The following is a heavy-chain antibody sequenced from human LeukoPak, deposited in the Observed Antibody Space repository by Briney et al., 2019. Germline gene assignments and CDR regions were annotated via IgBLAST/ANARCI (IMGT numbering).Heavy chain of an antibody. Sequence: ASVKVSCKASGYTFTSYYMHWVRQAPGQGLEWMGIINPSGGSTSYAQKFQGRVTMTRDTSTSTVYMELSSLRSEDTAVYYCARGSYAYYYDSSGYYATDAFDIWGQGTMVTVSS. J-gene: IGHJ3*02. D-gene: IGHD3-22*01. CDR3: ARGSYAYYYDSSGYYATDAFDI. CDR2: INPSGGST. V-gene: IGHV1-46*01. CDR1: GYTFTSYY.